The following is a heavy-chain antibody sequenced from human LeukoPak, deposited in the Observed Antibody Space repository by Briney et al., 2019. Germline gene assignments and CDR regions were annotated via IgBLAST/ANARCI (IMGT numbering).Heavy chain of an antibody. CDR3: AKDWYYYDSGGYYAVYYYYYMDV. V-gene: IGHV3-30*02. CDR2: IRYDGSNK. J-gene: IGHJ6*03. CDR1: GFTFSIYG. D-gene: IGHD3-22*01. Sequence: GGSLRLSCAASGFTFSIYGMHWVRQAPGKGLEWVAFIRYDGSNKYYADSVKGRFTISRDNSKNTLYLQMNSLRAEDTAVYYCAKDWYYYDSGGYYAVYYYYYMDVWGKGTTVTVSS.